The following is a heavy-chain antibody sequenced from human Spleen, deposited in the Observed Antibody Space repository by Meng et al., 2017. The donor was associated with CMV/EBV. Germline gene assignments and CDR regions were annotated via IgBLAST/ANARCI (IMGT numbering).Heavy chain of an antibody. D-gene: IGHD6-6*01. V-gene: IGHV3-33*01. CDR2: IWYDGSNK. J-gene: IGHJ6*02. Sequence: GESMKISCAASGFTFSSYGMHWVRQAPGKGLEWVAVIWYDGSNKYYADSVKGRFTISRDNSKNTLYLQMNSLRAEDTAVYYCATGTRHFYCYYGLDVWGQGTTVTVSS. CDR3: ATGTRHFYCYYGLDV. CDR1: GFTFSSYG.